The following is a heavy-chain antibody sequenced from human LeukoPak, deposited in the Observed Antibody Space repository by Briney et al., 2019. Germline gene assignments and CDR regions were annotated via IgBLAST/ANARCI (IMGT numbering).Heavy chain of an antibody. CDR2: ISISSNYI. J-gene: IGHJ4*02. CDR3: ARIYGSGTHRG. CDR1: GFTFSSYS. D-gene: IGHD3-10*01. Sequence: GGSLRLSCAASGFTFSSYSMNWVRQAPGKGLEWVSSISISSNYIYYPDSLKGRFTISRDNAKNSLYLQMNSLRAEDTAVYYCARIYGSGTHRGWGQGTLVTVSS. V-gene: IGHV3-21*01.